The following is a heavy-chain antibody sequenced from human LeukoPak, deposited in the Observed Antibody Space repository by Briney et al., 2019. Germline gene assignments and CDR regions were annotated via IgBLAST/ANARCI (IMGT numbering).Heavy chain of an antibody. Sequence: SETLSLTCSVSGGSFSSTSYYWGWIRQPPGKGLEWITNIYHTGSTYYNPSLKSRVIISVDTSANQFSLKLNSVTAADTAVYYCARPIRSRDNNWFDPWGQGILVTVSS. CDR1: GGSFSSTSYY. V-gene: IGHV4-39*01. D-gene: IGHD3-10*01. CDR3: ARPIRSRDNNWFDP. CDR2: IYHTGST. J-gene: IGHJ5*02.